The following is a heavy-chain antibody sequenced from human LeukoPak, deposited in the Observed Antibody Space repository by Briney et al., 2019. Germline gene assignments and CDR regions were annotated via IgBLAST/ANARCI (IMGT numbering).Heavy chain of an antibody. D-gene: IGHD4-17*01. CDR2: INPNSGGT. J-gene: IGHJ4*02. CDR3: ARKRSKPEYYFDY. CDR1: GYTFTGYY. V-gene: IGHV1-2*02. Sequence: ASVKVSCKASGYTFTGYYMHWVRQAPGQGLEWTGWINPNSGGTNYAQKFQGRVTMTRDTSISTAYMELSRLRSDDTAVYYCARKRSKPEYYFDYWGQGTLVTVSS.